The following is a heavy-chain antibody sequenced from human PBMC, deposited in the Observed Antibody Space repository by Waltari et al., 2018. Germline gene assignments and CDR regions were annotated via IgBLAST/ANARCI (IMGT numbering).Heavy chain of an antibody. D-gene: IGHD3-3*01. V-gene: IGHV1-8*01. CDR2: MNPNSGNT. Sequence: QVQLVQSGAEVKKPGASVKVSCKASGYTFTSYDINWVRQATGKGLEWMGWMNPNSGNTGYAQKFQGRVTMTRNTSISTAYMELSSLRSEDTAVYYCARVDFWSGYYRKGFDPWGQGTLVTVSS. CDR3: ARVDFWSGYYRKGFDP. CDR1: GYTFTSYD. J-gene: IGHJ5*02.